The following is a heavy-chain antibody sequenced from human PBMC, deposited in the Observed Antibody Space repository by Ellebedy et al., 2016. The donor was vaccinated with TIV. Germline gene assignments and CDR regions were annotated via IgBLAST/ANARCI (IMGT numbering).Heavy chain of an antibody. D-gene: IGHD4-23*01. V-gene: IGHV1-18*04. CDR2: ISAYNGDT. Sequence: ASVKVSCKASGYTFTSYGITWVRQAPGQGLEWMGWISAYNGDTNYAQNLQGRVTMTTDTSTRTAYMEVKSLRSEDTAVYYCARDSATVLTSRDYFYYYMDVWGKGTTVTVSS. J-gene: IGHJ6*03. CDR1: GYTFTSYG. CDR3: ARDSATVLTSRDYFYYYMDV.